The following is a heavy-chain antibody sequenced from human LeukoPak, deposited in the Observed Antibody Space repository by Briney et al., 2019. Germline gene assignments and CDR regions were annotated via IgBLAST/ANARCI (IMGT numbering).Heavy chain of an antibody. CDR1: GFTFTTFT. CDR3: AKPELPNNAINYYFDY. J-gene: IGHJ4*02. V-gene: IGHV3-23*01. CDR2: INRGGGGT. D-gene: IGHD2-21*01. Sequence: GSLRLSCAASGFTFTTFTMNWVRQAPGKGLEWVSAINRGGGGTYYADFVKGRFTISRDTSTLYLQMNSLRAEDTAVYYCAKPELPNNAINYYFDYWGRGTLVTVSS.